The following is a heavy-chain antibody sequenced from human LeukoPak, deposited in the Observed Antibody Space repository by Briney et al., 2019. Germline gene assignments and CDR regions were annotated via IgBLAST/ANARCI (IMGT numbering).Heavy chain of an antibody. CDR1: GFTFSSYW. J-gene: IGHJ4*02. D-gene: IGHD4/OR15-4a*01. CDR2: IKSDGSST. CDR3: ARAMVPLFED. V-gene: IGHV3-74*01. Sequence: GGSLRLSCAASGFTFSSYWMHWVRQPPGKGLVWVSRIKSDGSSTSYADSVKGRFTVSRDNAKNTLYLQMNSLRAEDTAVYYCARAMVPLFEDWGQGTLVTVSS.